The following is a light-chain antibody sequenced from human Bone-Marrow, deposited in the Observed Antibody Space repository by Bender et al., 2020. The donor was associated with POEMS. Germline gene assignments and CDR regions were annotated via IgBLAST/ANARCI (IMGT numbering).Light chain of an antibody. Sequence: QSALTQPASVSGSPGQAITISCTGTSSDVGAYSYVSWYQQHPGKVPKLMIYDVNKRPSGVSNRFSGSKSGNTASLTISGLQAEDEADYYCCSYASTSTLYVFGAGTRVTVL. CDR2: DVN. V-gene: IGLV2-14*03. CDR3: CSYASTSTLYV. J-gene: IGLJ1*01. CDR1: SSDVGAYSY.